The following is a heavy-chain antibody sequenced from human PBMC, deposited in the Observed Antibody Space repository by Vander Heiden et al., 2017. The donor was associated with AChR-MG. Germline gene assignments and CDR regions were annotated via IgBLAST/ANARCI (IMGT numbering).Heavy chain of an antibody. CDR2: IIPIFGTA. D-gene: IGHD3-10*01. Sequence: QVQLLQSGAEVKNPGSAVNVSCKSSGGTCSSYALSWAGQAPGQGLEWMGGIIPIFGTANYAQKFQGRVTITADKSTSTAYMELSSLRSEDTAVYYCARDGGRYYYGSGTPRPYYYGMDVWGQGTTVTVSS. V-gene: IGHV1-69*06. CDR3: ARDGGRYYYGSGTPRPYYYGMDV. J-gene: IGHJ6*02. CDR1: GGTCSSYA.